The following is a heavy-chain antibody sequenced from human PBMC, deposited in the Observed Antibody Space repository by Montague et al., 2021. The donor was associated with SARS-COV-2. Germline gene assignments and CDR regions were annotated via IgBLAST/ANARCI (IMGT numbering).Heavy chain of an antibody. D-gene: IGHD3-22*01. Sequence: SLRLSCAASGFTFSSYNMNWVRQAPGKGLEWISYISSSSSTIYYADSVKGRFTISRDNAKNSLYLQMNSLRDDDTAVYYCARDPVSITLIVVVRYGMDAWGQGTTVTVSS. J-gene: IGHJ6*02. CDR2: ISSSSSTI. V-gene: IGHV3-48*02. CDR3: ARDPVSITLIVVVRYGMDA. CDR1: GFTFSSYN.